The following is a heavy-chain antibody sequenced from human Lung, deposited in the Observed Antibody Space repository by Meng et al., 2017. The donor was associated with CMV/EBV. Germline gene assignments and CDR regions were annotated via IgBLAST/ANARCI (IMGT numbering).Heavy chain of an antibody. CDR1: GFTFSDFS. Sequence: SCAASGFTFSDFSMHWVRQAPGKGLEWVALISYHGKNEYYADSVKGRFTISRDYSKNTVSLQMSSLRPEDTAVYYCTRSPLGGGSDYWGQGTLVTVSS. V-gene: IGHV3-30*04. CDR3: TRSPLGGGSDY. CDR2: ISYHGKNE. D-gene: IGHD3-16*01. J-gene: IGHJ4*02.